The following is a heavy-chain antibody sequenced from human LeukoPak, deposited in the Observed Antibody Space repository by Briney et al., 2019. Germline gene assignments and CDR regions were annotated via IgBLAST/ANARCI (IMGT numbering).Heavy chain of an antibody. D-gene: IGHD3-22*01. J-gene: IGHJ4*02. CDR2: THYSGTG. CDR3: ARVRFYDTTGYSTSYYLDY. V-gene: IGHV4-59*01. CDR1: GGPIIASY. Sequence: SETLSLTCAVSGGPIIASYWSWIRQPPGKGLEWIGYTHYSGTGNYNPSLKSRVTISIDTSKNRFSLRLTSVTAADTAVYYCARVRFYDTTGYSTSYYLDYWGQGALVAVSS.